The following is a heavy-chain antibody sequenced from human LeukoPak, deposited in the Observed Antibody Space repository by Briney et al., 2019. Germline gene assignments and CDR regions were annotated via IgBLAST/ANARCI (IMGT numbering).Heavy chain of an antibody. V-gene: IGHV1-24*01. J-gene: IGHJ3*02. CDR3: ATDMGSGSYLSDAFDI. CDR2: FDPEDGET. Sequence: ASVKVSCKVSGYTLTELSMHWVRQAPGKGLEWMGGFDPEDGETICAQKFQGRVTMTEDTSTDTAYMELSSLRSEDTAVYYCATDMGSGSYLSDAFDIWGQGTMVTVSS. CDR1: GYTLTELS. D-gene: IGHD1-26*01.